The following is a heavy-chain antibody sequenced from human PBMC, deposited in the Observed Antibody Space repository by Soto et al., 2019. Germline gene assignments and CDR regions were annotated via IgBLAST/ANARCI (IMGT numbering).Heavy chain of an antibody. D-gene: IGHD2-21*02. Sequence: PSETLSLTCSVSGGSIRSSNYFWGWIRQPPGKGLEWIGSVYYSGSTYYNPSLKSRVTISADTSKNQFSLKLNSVTAADTAVYYCARQRTSVVTQAYFDVWGPGSLVTVSS. CDR2: VYYSGST. V-gene: IGHV4-39*01. J-gene: IGHJ4*02. CDR3: ARQRTSVVTQAYFDV. CDR1: GGSIRSSNYF.